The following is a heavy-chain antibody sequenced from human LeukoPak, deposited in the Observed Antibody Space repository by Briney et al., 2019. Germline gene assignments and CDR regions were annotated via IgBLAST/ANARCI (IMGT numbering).Heavy chain of an antibody. V-gene: IGHV1-18*01. D-gene: IGHD2-8*01. CDR3: ARDLPAYCTNGVCSDY. J-gene: IGHJ4*02. CDR1: GYTFTSYG. Sequence: GASVKVSCKASGYTFTSYGISWVRQAPGQGLEWMGWISAYNGNTNYAQKLQGRVTMTTDTSTSTAYMELRSLRSDDTAVYYCARDLPAYCTNGVCSDYWGQGTLVTVSS. CDR2: ISAYNGNT.